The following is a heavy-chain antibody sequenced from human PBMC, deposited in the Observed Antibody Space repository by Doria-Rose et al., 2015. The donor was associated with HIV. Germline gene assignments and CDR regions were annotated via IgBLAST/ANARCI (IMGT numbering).Heavy chain of an antibody. Sequence: QVQLQESGPGLAKPSQTLSLTCTVSGVSISSDNYYWSWIRQPAGKGLEWIGHIYSSGDPNYNPSLKSRVTISTDMSKNQFSLNLISVTAADTAVYYCARYCSSASLLCEYGLDVWGQGTTVTVSS. CDR3: ARYCSSASLLCEYGLDV. D-gene: IGHD2-2*01. CDR1: GVSISSDNYY. V-gene: IGHV4-61*02. CDR2: IYSSGDP. J-gene: IGHJ6*02.